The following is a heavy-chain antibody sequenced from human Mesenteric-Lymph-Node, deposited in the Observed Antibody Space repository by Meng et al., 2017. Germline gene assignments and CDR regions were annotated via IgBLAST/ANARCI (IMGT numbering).Heavy chain of an antibody. CDR1: GGSFSGYY. D-gene: IGHD2-2*01. CDR2: INHSGST. J-gene: IGHJ4*02. Sequence: QVQLQQWGAGLLEPSETLSLTCAVYGGSFSGYYWSWIRQPPGKGLEWIGEINHSGSTNYNPSLKSRVTISVDTSKNQFSLKLSSVTAADTAVYYCARTIGGADIVVVPAAYYFDYWGQGTLVTVSS. V-gene: IGHV4-34*01. CDR3: ARTIGGADIVVVPAAYYFDY.